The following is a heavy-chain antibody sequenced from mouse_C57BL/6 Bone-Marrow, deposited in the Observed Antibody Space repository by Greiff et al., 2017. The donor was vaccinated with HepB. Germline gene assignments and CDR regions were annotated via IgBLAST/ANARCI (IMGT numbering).Heavy chain of an antibody. CDR2: IDPENGDT. J-gene: IGHJ2*01. CDR3: ARYDYDNYFDY. Sequence: EVMLVESGAELVRPGASVKLSCTASGFNIKDDYMHWVKQRPEQGLEWIGWIDPENGDTEYASKFQGKATITADTSSNTAYLQLSSLTSEDSAVYYCARYDYDNYFDYWGQGTTLTVSS. CDR1: GFNIKDDY. V-gene: IGHV14-4*01. D-gene: IGHD2-4*01.